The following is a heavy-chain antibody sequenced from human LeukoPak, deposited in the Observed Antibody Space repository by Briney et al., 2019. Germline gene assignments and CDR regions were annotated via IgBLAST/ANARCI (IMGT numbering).Heavy chain of an antibody. CDR3: ARAYCTNGVCYSLSDYYFDY. J-gene: IGHJ4*02. Sequence: SVKVSCKASGYTFTSYDINWVRQATGQGLEWMEWMSPNSGNTGYAQKFQGRVTITRNTSISTAYMELSSLRSEDTAVYYCARAYCTNGVCYSLSDYYFDYWGQGTLVTVSS. CDR2: MSPNSGNT. CDR1: GYTFTSYD. D-gene: IGHD2-8*01. V-gene: IGHV1-8*03.